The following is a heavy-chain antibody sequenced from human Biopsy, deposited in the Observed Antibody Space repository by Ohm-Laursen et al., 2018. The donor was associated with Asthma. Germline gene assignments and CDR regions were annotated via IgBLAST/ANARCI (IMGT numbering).Heavy chain of an antibody. CDR3: AKAERYFDWYWFDP. CDR2: ISSGSDYI. CDR1: GFNFSYYS. J-gene: IGHJ5*02. V-gene: IGHV3-21*01. D-gene: IGHD3-9*01. Sequence: SLRLSCAASGFNFSYYSMIWVRQAPGTGLEWVAAISSGSDYIFYADSVRGRFTISRDNAKNSLYLQMNSLRAEGTAVYYCAKAERYFDWYWFDPWGQGTLVTVSS.